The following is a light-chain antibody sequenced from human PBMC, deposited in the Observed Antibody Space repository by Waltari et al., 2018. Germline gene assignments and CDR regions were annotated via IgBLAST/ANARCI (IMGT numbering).Light chain of an antibody. CDR2: KTN. CDR3: LVYMGSGIWV. V-gene: IGLV8-61*01. CDR1: SGSFSTTSY. Sequence: QTVVTQEPSLSVSPGGTVTLTCALRSGSFSTTSYASWYQQTPGQAPRTLVYKTNTRSSGVPDRFSGSILGNKVALTITGAQAEDESDYYCLVYMGSGIWVFGGGTKLTVL. J-gene: IGLJ3*02.